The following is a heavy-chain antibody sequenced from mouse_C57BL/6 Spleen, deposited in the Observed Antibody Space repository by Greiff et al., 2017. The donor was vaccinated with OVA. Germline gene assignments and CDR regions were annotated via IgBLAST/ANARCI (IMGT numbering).Heavy chain of an antibody. J-gene: IGHJ2*01. CDR1: GFTFSDYY. CDR3: ARLSGHYFDY. V-gene: IGHV5-12*01. D-gene: IGHD4-1*01. Sequence: EVKLMESGGGLVKPGGSLKLSCAASGFTFSDYYMYWVRQTPEKRLEWVAYISNGGGSTYYPDTVKGRFTISRDKAKNTLYLQMSRLKSEDTAMYYCARLSGHYFDYWGQGTTLTVSS. CDR2: ISNGGGST.